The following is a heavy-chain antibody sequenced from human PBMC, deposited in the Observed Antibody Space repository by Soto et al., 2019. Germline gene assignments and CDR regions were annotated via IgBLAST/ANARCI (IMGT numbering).Heavy chain of an antibody. V-gene: IGHV4-30-4*01. Sequence: PSETLSLTCTVSGGSISSGDYYWSWIRQPPGKGLEWIGYIYYSGSTYYNPSLKSRVTISVDTSKNQFSLKLSSVTAADTAVYYCARDYYDSTGYQYFQHWGQGTLVTVSS. CDR1: GGSISSGDYY. J-gene: IGHJ1*01. CDR2: IYYSGST. D-gene: IGHD3-22*01. CDR3: ARDYYDSTGYQYFQH.